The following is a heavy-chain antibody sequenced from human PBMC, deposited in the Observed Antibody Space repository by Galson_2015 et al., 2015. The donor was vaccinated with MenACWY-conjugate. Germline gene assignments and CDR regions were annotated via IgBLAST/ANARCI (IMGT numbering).Heavy chain of an antibody. CDR1: GFTFHTYW. CDR3: AKDWSVPYSTISYYFYMDV. Sequence: SLRLSCAASGFTFHTYWMHWVRQAPGKGLVWVPRINRDGSGTGYADSVTGRFTISRDNAENMLYLQMNSLRADDTAVYYCAKDWSVPYSTISYYFYMDVWGKGTAVTVSS. CDR2: INRDGSGT. J-gene: IGHJ6*03. D-gene: IGHD6-13*01. V-gene: IGHV3-74*01.